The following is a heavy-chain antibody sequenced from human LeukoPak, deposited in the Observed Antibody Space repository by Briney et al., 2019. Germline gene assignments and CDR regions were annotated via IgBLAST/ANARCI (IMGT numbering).Heavy chain of an antibody. CDR3: ARVGRLAAGAGDS. D-gene: IGHD6-13*01. CDR1: GYRFTCYW. V-gene: IGHV5-51*01. CDR2: IFPRDSET. J-gene: IGHJ4*02. Sequence: GESLKISCEGSGYRFTCYWIAWVRHMPGKGLEWMGVIFPRDSETRYSPSLQGQITISADRSINTAYLQWSSLKASDTGIYYCARVGRLAAGAGDSWGQGTLVTVSS.